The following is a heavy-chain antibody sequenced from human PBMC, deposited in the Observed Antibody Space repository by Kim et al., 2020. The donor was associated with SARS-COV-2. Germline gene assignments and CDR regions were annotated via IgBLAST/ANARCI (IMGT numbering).Heavy chain of an antibody. Sequence: SETLSLTCAVSGGSISSSNWWSWVRQPPGKGLEWIGEIYHSGSTNYNPSLKSRVTISVDKSKNQFSLKLSSVTAADTAVYYCARDSSYYYGSGSHYYYYGMDVWGQGTTVTVSS. J-gene: IGHJ6*02. D-gene: IGHD3-10*01. CDR2: IYHSGST. CDR3: ARDSSYYYGSGSHYYYYGMDV. CDR1: GGSISSSNW. V-gene: IGHV4-4*02.